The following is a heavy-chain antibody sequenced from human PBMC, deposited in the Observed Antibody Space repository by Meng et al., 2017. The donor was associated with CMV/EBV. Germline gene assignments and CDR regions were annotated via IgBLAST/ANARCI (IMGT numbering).Heavy chain of an antibody. V-gene: IGHV1-18*01. CDR1: YSFSNFG. CDR3: ARDASFYLDSSGYYSAY. CDR2: ISGYNGNT. J-gene: IGHJ4*02. Sequence: YSFSNFGIRWLRQAPEQGLEWMGWISGYNGNTNYAQRFQGRVTMTTDASTSTTYMDLRSLRSDDTAVYYCARDASFYLDSSGYYSAYWGQGTLVTVSS. D-gene: IGHD3-22*01.